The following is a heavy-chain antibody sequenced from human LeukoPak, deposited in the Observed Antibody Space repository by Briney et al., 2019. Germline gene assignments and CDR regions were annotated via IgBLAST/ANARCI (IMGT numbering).Heavy chain of an antibody. CDR1: GFIFSSYA. D-gene: IGHD5-12*01. V-gene: IGHV3-23*01. CDR2: ISGSGGST. J-gene: IGHJ4*02. CDR3: ARDREWLRPQDY. Sequence: AGGSLRLSCAASGFIFSSYAMSWVRQTPGKGLEYVSTISGSGGSTYYADSVKGRFTISRDNSKNTLYLQMNTLRAEDTAIYFCARDREWLRPQDYWGQGTLVTVSS.